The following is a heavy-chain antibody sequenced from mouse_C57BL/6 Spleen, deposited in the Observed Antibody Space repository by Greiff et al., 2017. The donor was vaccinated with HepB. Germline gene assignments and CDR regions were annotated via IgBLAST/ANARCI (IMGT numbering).Heavy chain of an antibody. CDR1: GFNIKDYY. D-gene: IGHD1-1*01. CDR3: ARSGYYGSREVFFAY. V-gene: IGHV14-2*01. Sequence: EVKLQESGAELVKPGASVKLSCTASGFNIKDYYMHWVKQRTEQDLEWIGRIDPEDGETKYAPKFQGKDTITADTSSNTAYLQLSSLTSEDTAVYYCARSGYYGSREVFFAYWGQGTLVTVSA. J-gene: IGHJ3*01. CDR2: IDPEDGET.